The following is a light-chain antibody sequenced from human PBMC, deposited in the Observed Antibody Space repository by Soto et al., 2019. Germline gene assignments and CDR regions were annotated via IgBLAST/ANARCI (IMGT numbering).Light chain of an antibody. CDR3: RRYKNCPLA. V-gene: IGKV3-15*01. Sequence: PEESRALYGCVSQTVSTNYLAWYQQKPGQAPSLLIYGVSRRATGFPARCRGTGSVRGFTLTISRLGSADVAVYYRRRYKNCPLAFGRGTKVDIK. CDR2: GVS. CDR1: QTVSTN. J-gene: IGKJ1*01.